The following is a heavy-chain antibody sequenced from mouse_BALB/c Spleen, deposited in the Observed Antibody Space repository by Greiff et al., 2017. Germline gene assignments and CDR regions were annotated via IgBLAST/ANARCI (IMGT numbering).Heavy chain of an antibody. CDR3: ARELSGTRIGY. D-gene: IGHD4-1*01. V-gene: IGHV2-9*02. CDR2: IWAGGST. Sequence: QVQLKESGPGLVAPSQSLSISCTVSGFSLTSYGVHWVRQPPGKGLEWLGVIWAGGSTNYNSALMSRLSISKDNSTSQDFLKMNSLQTDDTAMYYCARELSGTRIGYWGQGTLVTVSA. J-gene: IGHJ3*01. CDR1: GFSLTSYG.